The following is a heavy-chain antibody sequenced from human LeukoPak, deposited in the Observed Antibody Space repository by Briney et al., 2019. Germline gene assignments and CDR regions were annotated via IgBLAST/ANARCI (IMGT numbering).Heavy chain of an antibody. CDR1: GGSISSYY. V-gene: IGHV4-59*08. Sequence: PSETLSLTCPVSGGSISSYYWGWIRQPPGEGLGWVGYIYYSGSTNYNPSLKSRVTISVDTSKNQFSLKLSSVTAADTAVYYCARRSLYSSGWYGGFDYWGQGTLVTVSS. J-gene: IGHJ4*02. D-gene: IGHD6-19*01. CDR3: ARRSLYSSGWYGGFDY. CDR2: IYYSGST.